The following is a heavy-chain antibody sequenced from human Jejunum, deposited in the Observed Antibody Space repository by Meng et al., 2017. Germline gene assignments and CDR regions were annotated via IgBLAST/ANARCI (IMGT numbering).Heavy chain of an antibody. V-gene: IGHV4-28*01. J-gene: IGHJ2*01. CDR1: GDSISTPYW. D-gene: IGHD3-10*01. Sequence: QVHLQESGPGLAKPSDTLSLTCTVSGDSISTPYWWTWIRQPPGKGLEWIGYIHYSGSDYHNPSLQSRVTMSVDRSKSQFSLKLSSVTAADAAVYYCARYGGSGSYWHFDPWGRGTLVTVSS. CDR3: ARYGGSGSYWHFDP. CDR2: IHYSGSD.